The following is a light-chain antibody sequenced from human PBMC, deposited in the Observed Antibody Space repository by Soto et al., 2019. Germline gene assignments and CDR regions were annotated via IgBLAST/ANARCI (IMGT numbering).Light chain of an antibody. CDR3: QHYNEWPLT. V-gene: IGKV3-15*01. Sequence: ETVMTQSPATLSESQGEIATISCRASKSVSNNLAWCQQKPGQAPRLLIYGAAARATGIPARFSGSGFGTEFTLTISSLQSEDSAVYYCQHYNEWPLTFGGGTKVEIK. CDR1: KSVSNN. CDR2: GAA. J-gene: IGKJ4*01.